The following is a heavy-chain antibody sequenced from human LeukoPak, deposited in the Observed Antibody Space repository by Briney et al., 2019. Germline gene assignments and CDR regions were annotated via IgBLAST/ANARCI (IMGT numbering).Heavy chain of an antibody. Sequence: PGESLKIPCKGSGYSFTSYWISWVRQMPGKGLEWMGRIDPSDSYTNYSPSFQGHVTISADKSISTAYLQWSSLKASDTAMYYCARQYSSGWYFVDYWGQGTLVTVSS. V-gene: IGHV5-10-1*01. CDR3: ARQYSSGWYFVDY. J-gene: IGHJ4*02. CDR2: IDPSDSYT. CDR1: GYSFTSYW. D-gene: IGHD6-19*01.